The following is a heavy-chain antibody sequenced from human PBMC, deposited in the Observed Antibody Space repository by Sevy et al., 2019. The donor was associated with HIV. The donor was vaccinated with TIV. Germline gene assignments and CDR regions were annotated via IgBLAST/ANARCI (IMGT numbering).Heavy chain of an antibody. V-gene: IGHV3-30-3*01. CDR1: GFTFSSYA. J-gene: IGHJ5*02. CDR2: ISYDGSNK. CDR3: ARVGVGARGNWFDP. Sequence: GGSLRLSCAASGFTFSSYAMHWVRQAPGKGLEWVAVISYDGSNKYYADSVKGRFTISRDNSKNTHYLQMNGLRAEDTAVYYCARVGVGARGNWFDPWGQGTLVTVSS. D-gene: IGHD1-26*01.